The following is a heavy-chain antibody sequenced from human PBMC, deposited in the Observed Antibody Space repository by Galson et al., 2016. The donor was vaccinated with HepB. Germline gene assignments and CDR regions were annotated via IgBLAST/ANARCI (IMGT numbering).Heavy chain of an antibody. D-gene: IGHD3-3*01. CDR2: ISYDGSNK. Sequence: SLRLSCAASGFTFSSYGMHWVRQAPGKGLEWVAVISYDGSNKYYADSVKGRFTISRDNSKNTLYLRMNSLRAEDTAVYYCAKDITVGYDFWSGYYRWGQGTLVTVSS. CDR3: AKDITVGYDFWSGYYR. CDR1: GFTFSSYG. V-gene: IGHV3-30*18. J-gene: IGHJ4*02.